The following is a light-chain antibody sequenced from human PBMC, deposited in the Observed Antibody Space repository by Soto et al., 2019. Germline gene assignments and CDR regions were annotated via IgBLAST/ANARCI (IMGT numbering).Light chain of an antibody. CDR1: SSDLGNHNF. CDR3: SSYAGGNNLV. CDR2: EVS. J-gene: IGLJ2*01. V-gene: IGLV2-8*01. Sequence: QSVLTQPPSASGSPGQSVSMSCTGSSSDLGNHNFVSWYQQHPGKAPKLMIYEVSKRPSGVPDRFSGSKSGNTASLTVSGLQAEDEADYYCSSYAGGNNLVFGGGTKLTVL.